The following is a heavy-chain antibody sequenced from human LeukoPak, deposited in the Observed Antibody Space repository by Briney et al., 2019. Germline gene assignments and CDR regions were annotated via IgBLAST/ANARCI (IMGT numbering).Heavy chain of an antibody. J-gene: IGHJ4*02. CDR2: IYHSGST. CDR3: AREALLYYFDY. V-gene: IGHV4-30-4*08. D-gene: IGHD2-15*01. CDR1: GASISNGDYY. Sequence: SQTLSLTCTVSGASISNGDYYWTWIRQTPWEGLEWIGYIYHSGSTYYNPSLKSRLTISLDTSENQFSLSLNSVTAADTAVYYCAREALLYYFDYWGQGTPVTVSS.